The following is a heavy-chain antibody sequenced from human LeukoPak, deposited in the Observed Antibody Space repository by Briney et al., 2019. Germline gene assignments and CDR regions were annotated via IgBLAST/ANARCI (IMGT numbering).Heavy chain of an antibody. D-gene: IGHD3-10*01. CDR1: GGSFSGYY. V-gene: IGHV4-34*01. J-gene: IGHJ6*03. CDR2: INHSGST. CDR3: ARSVTMVRGRSTYYYYYMDV. Sequence: SETLSLTCAVYGGSFSGYYWSWIRQPPGKGLEWIGEINHSGSTNYNPSLRSRVTISVDTSKNQFSLKLSSVTAADTAVYYCARSVTMVRGRSTYYYYYMDVWGKGTTATVSS.